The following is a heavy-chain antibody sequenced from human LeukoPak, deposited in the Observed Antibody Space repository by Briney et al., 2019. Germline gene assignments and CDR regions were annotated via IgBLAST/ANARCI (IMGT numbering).Heavy chain of an antibody. CDR2: TYYRSKWYN. CDR1: GDSISSDSAG. CDR3: TRGGGAITT. J-gene: IGHJ5*02. D-gene: IGHD3-16*01. V-gene: IGHV6-1*01. Sequence: SQTLSLTCAISGDSISSDSAGWNWIRQSPSRGLEWLGRTYYRSKWYNDYAVSVKSRITINPDTSKNQFSLQLNSVTPEDTAVYYCTRGGGAITTWGQGTLVTVSS.